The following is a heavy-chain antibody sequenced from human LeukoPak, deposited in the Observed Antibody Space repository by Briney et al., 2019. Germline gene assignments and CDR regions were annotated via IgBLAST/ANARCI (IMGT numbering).Heavy chain of an antibody. J-gene: IGHJ4*02. Sequence: ASVKVSCKASGYTFTSYGISWVRQAPGQGLEWMGWISAYNGNTNYAQKLQGRVTMTTDTSTSTAYMELRSLRSDDTAVYYCARGVAAAGTADKYFDYWGQGTLVTVSS. D-gene: IGHD6-13*01. CDR2: ISAYNGNT. CDR1: GYTFTSYG. CDR3: ARGVAAAGTADKYFDY. V-gene: IGHV1-18*01.